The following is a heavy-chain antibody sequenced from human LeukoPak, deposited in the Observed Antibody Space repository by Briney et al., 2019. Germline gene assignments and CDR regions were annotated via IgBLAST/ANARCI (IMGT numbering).Heavy chain of an antibody. Sequence: PGGSLRLSCAASGFSFSSYWMHWVRQAPGKGLVWVARVSSDGRSTTCADSVQGRFTVSRDNAENTLYLQMNSLRAEDTAVYYCSRVGDSGTFDYWGQGTLVTVSS. CDR1: GFSFSSYW. J-gene: IGHJ4*02. CDR3: SRVGDSGTFDY. CDR2: VSSDGRST. D-gene: IGHD3-10*01. V-gene: IGHV3-74*01.